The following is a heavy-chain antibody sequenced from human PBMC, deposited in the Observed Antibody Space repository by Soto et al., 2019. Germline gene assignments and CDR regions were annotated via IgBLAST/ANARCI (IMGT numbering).Heavy chain of an antibody. D-gene: IGHD3-22*01. CDR3: ARNIRWLPKTYYYYGMDV. V-gene: IGHV1-69*13. CDR2: IIPIFGTA. CDR1: GGTFSSYA. Sequence: SVKVSCKASGGTFSSYAISWVRQAPGQGLEWMGGIIPIFGTANYAQKFQGRVTITADESTSTAYMELSSLRSEDTAVYYCARNIRWLPKTYYYYGMDVWGQGTTVTVSS. J-gene: IGHJ6*02.